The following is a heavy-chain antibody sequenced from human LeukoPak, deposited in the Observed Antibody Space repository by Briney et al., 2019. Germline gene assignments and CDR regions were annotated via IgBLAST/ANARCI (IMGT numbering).Heavy chain of an antibody. CDR2: ISSNGGST. CDR3: ARVWENYYYGMDV. V-gene: IGHV3-64*01. CDR1: GFTFSSYA. D-gene: IGHD1-26*01. J-gene: IGHJ6*02. Sequence: GGSLRLSCAASGFTFSSYAMHWVRQAPGKGLEYVSAISSNGGSTYYANSVKGRFTISRDNSKNTLYLQMDSLRAEDMAVYYCARVWENYYYGMDVWGQGTTVTVSS.